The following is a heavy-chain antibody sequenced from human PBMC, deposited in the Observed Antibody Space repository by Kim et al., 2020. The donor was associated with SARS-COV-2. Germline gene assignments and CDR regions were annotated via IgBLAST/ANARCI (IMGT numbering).Heavy chain of an antibody. J-gene: IGHJ5*02. Sequence: GGSLRLSCAASGLPFRSHAMSWVRQPPGKGLEWVSAISDNGGNTYFADSVKGRFTISRDNSRNTLYLQMNSLTADDTAVYYCAKEVWLSGTGWFDPWGQGTVVTVSS. D-gene: IGHD3-22*01. CDR2: ISDNGGNT. CDR1: GLPFRSHA. V-gene: IGHV3-23*01. CDR3: AKEVWLSGTGWFDP.